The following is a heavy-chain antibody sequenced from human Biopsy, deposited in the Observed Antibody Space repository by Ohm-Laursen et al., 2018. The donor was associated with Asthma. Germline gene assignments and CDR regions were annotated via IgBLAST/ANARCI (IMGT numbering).Heavy chain of an antibody. V-gene: IGHV3-33*01. J-gene: IGHJ4*02. Sequence: SLRLSCAAAGFTFSSYGMHWVRQAPGKGLEWVAVIWYDGSNKYYADSVKGRFTISRDNSKNTLYLQMNSLRAEDTAVYYCARDFYDSSGYLHFDYWGQGTLVTVSS. CDR2: IWYDGSNK. CDR1: GFTFSSYG. D-gene: IGHD3-22*01. CDR3: ARDFYDSSGYLHFDY.